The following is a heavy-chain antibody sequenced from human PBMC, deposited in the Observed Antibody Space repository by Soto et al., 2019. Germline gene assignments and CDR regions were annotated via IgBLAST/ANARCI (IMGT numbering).Heavy chain of an antibody. J-gene: IGHJ5*02. CDR2: IYPGDSDT. CDR1: GYSFTSYW. CDR3: ARSRAYYDILTGYYDATNWFDP. D-gene: IGHD3-9*01. Sequence: PGESLKISCQGSGYSFTSYWIGWVRQMPGKGLEWMGIIYPGDSDTRYSPSFQGQVTISADKSISTAYLQWSSLKASDTAMYYCARSRAYYDILTGYYDATNWFDPWGQGTLVTVSS. V-gene: IGHV5-51*01.